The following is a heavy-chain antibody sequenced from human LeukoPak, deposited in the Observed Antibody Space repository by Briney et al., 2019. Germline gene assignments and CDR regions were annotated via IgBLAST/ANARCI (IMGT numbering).Heavy chain of an antibody. J-gene: IGHJ4*02. CDR3: ARVSQGGYSGYDYFDY. CDR2: ISYDGSNK. CDR1: GFTFSAYA. Sequence: GRSLRLSCAASGFTFSAYAMHWVRQAPGKGLEWVAVISYDGSNKYYADSVKGRFTISRDNSKNTLYLQMNNLRTEDTAVYYCARVSQGGYSGYDYFDYWGQGTLVTVSS. V-gene: IGHV3-30-3*01. D-gene: IGHD5-12*01.